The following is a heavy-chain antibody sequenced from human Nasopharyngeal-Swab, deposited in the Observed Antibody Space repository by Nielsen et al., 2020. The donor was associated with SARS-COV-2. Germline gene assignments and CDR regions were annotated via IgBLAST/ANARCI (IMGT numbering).Heavy chain of an antibody. V-gene: IGHV1-8*03. CDR2: MNPNSGNT. Sequence: ASVKVSCKASGDTFSSYDINWVRQATGQGLEWMGWMNPNSGNTGYAQKFQGRVTITRNTSISTAYMELSSLRSEDTAVYYCARKGRYCSSTSCGNWFDPWGQGTLVTVSS. CDR1: GDTFSSYD. J-gene: IGHJ5*02. D-gene: IGHD2-2*01. CDR3: ARKGRYCSSTSCGNWFDP.